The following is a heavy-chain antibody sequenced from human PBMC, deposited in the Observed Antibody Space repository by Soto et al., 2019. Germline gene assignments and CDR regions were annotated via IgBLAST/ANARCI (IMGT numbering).Heavy chain of an antibody. V-gene: IGHV3-48*02. Sequence: EVQLVESGGGLVQPGGSLRLSCEASGFIFNNYDMNWVRQAPGKGLEWVSYISSSSSTIYNADSVKGRFTISRDNAKNSLYLQMNSLRDEDMAVYYCARGGCSGGSCQGAWTMDVWGQGTTDTVSS. CDR3: ARGGCSGGSCQGAWTMDV. D-gene: IGHD2-15*01. CDR2: ISSSSSTI. CDR1: GFIFNNYD. J-gene: IGHJ6*02.